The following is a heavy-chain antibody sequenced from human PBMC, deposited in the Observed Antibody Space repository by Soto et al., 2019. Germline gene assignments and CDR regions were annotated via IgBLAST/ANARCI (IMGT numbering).Heavy chain of an antibody. Sequence: ASVKVSCKASGYTFTGYYMHWVRQAPGQGLEWMGWINPNSGGTNYAQKFQGWVTMTRDTSISTAYMELSRLRSVDTAVYYCARSDTKRGGYSYSHRYYYCGMDVWDQGTTVTVSS. CDR1: GYTFTGYY. V-gene: IGHV1-2*04. CDR3: ARSDTKRGGYSYSHRYYYCGMDV. CDR2: INPNSGGT. J-gene: IGHJ6*02. D-gene: IGHD5-18*01.